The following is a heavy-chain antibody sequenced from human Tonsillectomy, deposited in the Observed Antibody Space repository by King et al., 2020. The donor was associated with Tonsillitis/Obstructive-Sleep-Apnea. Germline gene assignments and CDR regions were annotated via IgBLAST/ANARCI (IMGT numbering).Heavy chain of an antibody. D-gene: IGHD5-18*01. V-gene: IGHV3-21*01. CDR1: EFTFSSYS. CDR2: ITPTNTYI. J-gene: IGHJ6*03. Sequence: VQLVESGGGLVKPGESLRLSCAASEFTFSSYSMEWVRQAPGKGLEWVSSITPTNTYIYYADSVKGRITITRDNAKNSLYLQMNSLRVEDTAVYYCERLMRSTATSAYYYYMDVWGKGTTVPVSS. CDR3: ERLMRSTATSAYYYYMDV.